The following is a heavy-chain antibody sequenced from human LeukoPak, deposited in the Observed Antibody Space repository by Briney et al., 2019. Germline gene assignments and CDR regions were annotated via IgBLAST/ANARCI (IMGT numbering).Heavy chain of an antibody. D-gene: IGHD2-2*01. J-gene: IGHJ6*03. V-gene: IGHV1-69*05. CDR1: GGTFSSYA. CDR2: ILPVLGTA. Sequence: SVKVSCKAPGGTFSSYAISWVRQAPGQGLEWMGGILPVLGTANYAQRFQGRVTITTDESTSTAYMELSSLRSGDTAVYFCARARGRAMREGRATPGFYYYMDVWGKGTTVTVSS. CDR3: ARARGRAMREGRATPGFYYYMDV.